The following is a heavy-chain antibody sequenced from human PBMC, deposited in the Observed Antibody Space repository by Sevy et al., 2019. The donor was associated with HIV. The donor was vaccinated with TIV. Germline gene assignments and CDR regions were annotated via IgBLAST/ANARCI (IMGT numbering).Heavy chain of an antibody. CDR3: VRGGSPWWCVDV. Sequence: SETLSLTCTVSSASVTDYQYSWIRQPPGKGLEWLVYTYYSGSTKYNPSLKSRITISIDTSKNQLSLKLSSVTAADTAVYYCVRGGSPWWCVDVWGTGTTVTVSS. D-gene: IGHD2-21*01. CDR2: TYYSGST. V-gene: IGHV4-59*02. CDR1: SASVTDYQ. J-gene: IGHJ6*04.